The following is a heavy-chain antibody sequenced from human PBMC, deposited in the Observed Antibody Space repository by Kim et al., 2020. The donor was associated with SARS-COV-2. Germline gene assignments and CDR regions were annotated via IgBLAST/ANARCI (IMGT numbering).Heavy chain of an antibody. D-gene: IGHD3-9*01. Sequence: SVKGRFTISRDNAKNSLYLQMNSLRAEDTAVYYCARDRRYFDWLYYGMDVWGQGTTVTVSS. J-gene: IGHJ6*02. CDR3: ARDRRYFDWLYYGMDV. V-gene: IGHV3-21*01.